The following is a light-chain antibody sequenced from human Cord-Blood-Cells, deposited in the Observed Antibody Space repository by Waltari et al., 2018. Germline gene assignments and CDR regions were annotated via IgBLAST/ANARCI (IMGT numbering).Light chain of an antibody. J-gene: IGLJ1*01. Sequence: QPVLTQPPSASASLGASVTLTCTLSSGYSNYKVDWYQQRPGKGPRFVMRGGTGGIVGSKGDGIPDRFSVLGSGLNRYLTIKNIHEEDESDYHCGADHGSGSNFVYVFGTGTKVTVL. CDR1: SGYSNYK. V-gene: IGLV9-49*01. CDR2: GGTGGIVG. CDR3: GADHGSGSNFVYV.